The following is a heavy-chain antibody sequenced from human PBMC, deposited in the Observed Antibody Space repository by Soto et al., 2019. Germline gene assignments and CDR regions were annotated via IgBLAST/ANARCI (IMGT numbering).Heavy chain of an antibody. CDR2: VSPPFRTS. V-gene: IGHV1-69*01. CDR1: GVSFNNNG. D-gene: IGHD3-10*01. Sequence: QVQLVQSGAEVKKPGSSVKVSCKTSGVSFNNNGIGWVRQAPGHGLEWMGGVSPPFRTSNYARKFQGRISITADASKGTVNMELSSLTSEDTAQYYFARVLYYGSGSYSPYGMDVWGQGTTVTVSS. J-gene: IGHJ6*02. CDR3: ARVLYYGSGSYSPYGMDV.